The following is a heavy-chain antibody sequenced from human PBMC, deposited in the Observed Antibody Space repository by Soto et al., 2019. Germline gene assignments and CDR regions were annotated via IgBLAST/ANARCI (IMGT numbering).Heavy chain of an antibody. D-gene: IGHD6-13*01. CDR3: ARVKGDIGSRYLHYYYYGMDV. CDR1: GYPFTSYG. V-gene: IGHV1-18*04. J-gene: IGHJ6*01. Sequence: ASVQVSCKASGYPFTSYGISWVRQAPGQGLEWMGWISAYNGNTNYAHNLQGRVTMTTDTSTSTAYMELRSLRSDDTAEYYWARVKGDIGSRYLHYYYYGMDVW. CDR2: ISAYNGNT.